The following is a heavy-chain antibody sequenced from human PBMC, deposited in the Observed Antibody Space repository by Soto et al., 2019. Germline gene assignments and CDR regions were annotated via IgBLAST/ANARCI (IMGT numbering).Heavy chain of an antibody. V-gene: IGHV3-23*01. J-gene: IGHJ6*03. CDR2: ISGSGGST. D-gene: IGHD3-10*01. CDR1: GFTFSSYA. CDR3: AKDTVGWFGEANYYYYMDV. Sequence: PGGSLRLSCAASGFTFSSYAMSWVRQAPGKGLEWVSAISGSGGSTYYADSVKGRFTISRDNSKNTLYLQMNSLRAEDTAVYYCAKDTVGWFGEANYYYYMDVWGKGTTVTVSS.